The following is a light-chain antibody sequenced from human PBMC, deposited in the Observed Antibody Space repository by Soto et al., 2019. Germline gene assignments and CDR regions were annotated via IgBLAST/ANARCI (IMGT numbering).Light chain of an antibody. CDR1: QSVSSSY. V-gene: IGKV3-20*01. J-gene: IGKJ4*01. Sequence: EIALTQSPGTLSLSPGERATLSCRASQSVSSSYLAWYQQKPGQAPRLLIYGASSRATGIPDRLSGSGSGTDFALTISRLEPEDFAVYYCQQYGSSPLLTFGGGTKVEIK. CDR2: GAS. CDR3: QQYGSSPLLT.